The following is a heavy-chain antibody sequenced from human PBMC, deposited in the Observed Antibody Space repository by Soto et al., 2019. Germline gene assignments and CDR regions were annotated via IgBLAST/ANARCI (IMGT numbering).Heavy chain of an antibody. D-gene: IGHD6-19*01. CDR1: GGTDGTYS. Sequence: QVQLVQSGAELKKPGSSVKVSCKVSGGTDGTYSINWVRQAPGQGLEWMGAIIPILSTTNYAQRFQGRVTITADESTDTVYLELTSLKFEDTAVYYCASRAMAVTWFDPWGQGTLVTVSS. CDR3: ASRAMAVTWFDP. J-gene: IGHJ5*02. CDR2: IIPILSTT. V-gene: IGHV1-69*01.